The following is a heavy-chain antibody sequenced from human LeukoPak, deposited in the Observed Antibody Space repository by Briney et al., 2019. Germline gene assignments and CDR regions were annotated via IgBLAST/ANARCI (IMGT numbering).Heavy chain of an antibody. CDR2: IYYSGST. V-gene: IGHV4-39*01. J-gene: IGHJ4*02. CDR1: GGSISSSSYD. CDR3: AGRFLEWLLDY. D-gene: IGHD3-3*01. Sequence: SDTLSLTCTVSGGSISSSSYDWGWIRQPPGKGLEWIGTIYYSGSTYYNPSLKSRVTISVDTSKNQFSLKLSSVTAADTAVYYCAGRFLEWLLDYWGQGTLVTVSS.